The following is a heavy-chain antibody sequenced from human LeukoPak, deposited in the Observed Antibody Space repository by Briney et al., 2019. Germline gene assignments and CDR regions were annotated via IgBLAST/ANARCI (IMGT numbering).Heavy chain of an antibody. CDR1: GFTFDDYA. CDR2: ISWNSGSI. D-gene: IGHD6-13*01. V-gene: IGHV3-9*03. CDR3: ARDARGGIYDY. Sequence: GRSLRLSCAASGFTFDDYAMHWVRQAPGKGLEWVSGISWNSGSIVYADSVKGRFTISRDNAKNSLYLQMNSLRAEDMALYYCARDARGGIYDYWSQGTLVTVSS. J-gene: IGHJ4*02.